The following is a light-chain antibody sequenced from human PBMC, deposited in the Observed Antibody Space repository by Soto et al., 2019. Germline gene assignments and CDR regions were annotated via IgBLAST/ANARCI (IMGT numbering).Light chain of an antibody. J-gene: IGKJ1*01. CDR3: HHYGDTPRT. CDR1: QSVGSDY. CDR2: AAS. Sequence: EVVLTPSPGTLSLSPVESATLSCRASQSVGSDYLAWFQQKPGQAPRLLIYAASSRATGIPDRFSGSGSGTDFTLTISRLEPEDFAVYYCHHYGDTPRTFGQGTKVDIK. V-gene: IGKV3-20*01.